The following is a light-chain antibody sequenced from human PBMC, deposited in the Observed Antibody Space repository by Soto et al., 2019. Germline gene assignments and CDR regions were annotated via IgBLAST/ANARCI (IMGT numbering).Light chain of an antibody. V-gene: IGKV3-20*01. J-gene: IGKJ5*01. CDR2: GAS. CDR1: QSVTSSY. CDR3: QQYGNSPIT. Sequence: EIVLTQSPGTLSLSPGDRATLSCRASQSVTSSYLAWYQQKPGQAPRPLIYGASSRATGIPDRFSGSGSGTAFTLTSSRLEPEDFAVYYCQQYGNSPITFGQGTRLEIK.